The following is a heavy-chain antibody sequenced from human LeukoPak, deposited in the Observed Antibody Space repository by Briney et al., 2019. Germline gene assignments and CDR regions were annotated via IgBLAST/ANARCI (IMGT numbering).Heavy chain of an antibody. J-gene: IGHJ6*02. CDR3: GFSGSGSGGKYYYYGMDV. Sequence: SETLALTCTVSGGPISSYYWSWIRQPPGKGLEWIGYIYYSGSTNYKPSLKSRVTISVDTSKNQFSLKLSSVTAADTAVYYCGFSGSGSGGKYYYYGMDVWGQGTTVTVSS. CDR1: GGPISSYY. D-gene: IGHD2-15*01. V-gene: IGHV4-59*08. CDR2: IYYSGST.